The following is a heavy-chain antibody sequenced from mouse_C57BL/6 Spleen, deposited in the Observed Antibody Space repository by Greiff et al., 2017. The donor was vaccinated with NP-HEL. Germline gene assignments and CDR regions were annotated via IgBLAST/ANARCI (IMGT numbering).Heavy chain of an antibody. CDR3: ARSAGSSGERFAY. Sequence: QVQLQQSGAELVMPGASVKLSCKASGYTFTSYWMHWVKQRPGQGLEWIGEIDPSDSYTNYNQKFKGKSTLTVDKSSSTAYMQLSSLTSEDSAVYYCARSAGSSGERFAYWGQGTLVTVSA. CDR2: IDPSDSYT. V-gene: IGHV1-69*01. J-gene: IGHJ3*01. CDR1: GYTFTSYW. D-gene: IGHD1-1*01.